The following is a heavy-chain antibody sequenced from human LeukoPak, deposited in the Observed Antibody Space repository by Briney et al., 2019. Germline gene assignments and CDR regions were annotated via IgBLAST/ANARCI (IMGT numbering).Heavy chain of an antibody. CDR2: IDPNSGGT. CDR3: ARDSIAAAGLYFDY. Sequence: ASVKVSCKASGYTFTGYCMHWVRQAPGQGLEWMGWIDPNSGGTRYAQKFQGRATMTRDTSISAAYMELSRLTSDDTAVYYCARDSIAAAGLYFDYWGQGTLVTVSS. CDR1: GYTFTGYC. D-gene: IGHD6-13*01. J-gene: IGHJ4*02. V-gene: IGHV1-2*02.